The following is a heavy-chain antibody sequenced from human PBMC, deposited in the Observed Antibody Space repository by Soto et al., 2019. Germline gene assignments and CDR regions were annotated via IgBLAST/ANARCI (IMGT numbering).Heavy chain of an antibody. CDR1: GFSLSTSGVG. Sequence: QITLKESGPTLVKPTQTLTLTCTFSGFSLSTSGVGVGWIRQPPGKALEWLALIHWYDDKRYSPSLKSRLTITKDTSKNQVVLTMTNMEPVDTAKYYCAHTHPSMFDYWGQGTLVTVSS. J-gene: IGHJ4*02. CDR2: IHWYDDK. CDR3: AHTHPSMFDY. V-gene: IGHV2-5*01.